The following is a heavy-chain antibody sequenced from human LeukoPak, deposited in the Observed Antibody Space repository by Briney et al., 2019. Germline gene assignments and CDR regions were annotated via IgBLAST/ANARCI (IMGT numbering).Heavy chain of an antibody. J-gene: IGHJ5*02. CDR2: IIPIFGTA. CDR1: GGTFSSYA. D-gene: IGHD5-18*01. V-gene: IGHV1-69*05. Sequence: ASVKVSCKASGGTFSSYAISWVRQAPGQGLEWMGGIIPIFGTANYAQKFQGRVTMTRDTSTSTVYMELSSLRSEDTAVYYCARAPPQYSYGYVDWFDPWGQGTLVTVSS. CDR3: ARAPPQYSYGYVDWFDP.